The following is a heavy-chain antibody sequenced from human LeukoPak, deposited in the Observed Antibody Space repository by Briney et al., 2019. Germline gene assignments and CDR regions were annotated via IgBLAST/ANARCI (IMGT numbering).Heavy chain of an antibody. CDR1: GYSISSGNY. CDR2: IYHSGTT. V-gene: IGHV4-38-2*02. D-gene: IGHD4-23*01. CDR3: ARGYGGNVDY. J-gene: IGHJ4*02. Sequence: SETLSLTCTVSGYSISSGNYWGWIRQPPGKGREGIGNIYHSGTTYYNQSLKSRVTISVDTSNNQFSLKLSSGTAADTAMFYCARGYGGNVDYWGQGTLVSVSS.